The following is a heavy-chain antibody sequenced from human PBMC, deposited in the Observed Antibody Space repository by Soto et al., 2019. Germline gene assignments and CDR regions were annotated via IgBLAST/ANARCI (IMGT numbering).Heavy chain of an antibody. Sequence: QVQLQQWGAGLLKPSETLSLTCAVYGGSFSGYYWSWIRQPPGKGLEWIGEINHSGSTNYNPSLXSRVARAVDTXXNXFXXKLSSVTAAATAVYYCARRVVVVPAASNDYYGMDVWGQGTTVTVSS. CDR1: GGSFSGYY. V-gene: IGHV4-34*01. D-gene: IGHD2-2*01. CDR2: INHSGST. CDR3: ARRVVVVPAASNDYYGMDV. J-gene: IGHJ6*02.